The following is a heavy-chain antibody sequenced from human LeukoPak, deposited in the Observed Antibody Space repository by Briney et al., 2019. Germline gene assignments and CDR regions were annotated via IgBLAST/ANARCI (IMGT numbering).Heavy chain of an antibody. CDR1: GFTFSSYA. D-gene: IGHD3-10*01. J-gene: IGHJ4*02. CDR2: ISYDGSNK. Sequence: GRSLRLSCAASGFTFSSYAMHWVRQAPGKGQEWVTVISYDGSNKFYADSVKGRFTLSRDNSKNTLYLQMNSLRIEDTAVYYCGRGSVGFGELNYWGQGTLVTVSS. CDR3: GRGSVGFGELNY. V-gene: IGHV3-30-3*01.